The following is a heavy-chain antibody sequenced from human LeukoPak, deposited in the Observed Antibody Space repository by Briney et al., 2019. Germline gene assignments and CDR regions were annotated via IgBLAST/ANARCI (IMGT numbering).Heavy chain of an antibody. CDR1: GFTFSSYS. V-gene: IGHV3-21*01. D-gene: IGHD3-22*01. J-gene: IGHJ4*02. CDR3: ARELTYYYDSSGYSDY. CDR2: ISTSGNYI. Sequence: GGSLRLSCAASGFTFSSYSMNWVRQAPGKGLEWVSYISTSGNYIYYSDSVKGRFTISRDNAKNSLYLQMNSLRAEDTAVYYCARELTYYYDSSGYSDYWGQGTLVTVSS.